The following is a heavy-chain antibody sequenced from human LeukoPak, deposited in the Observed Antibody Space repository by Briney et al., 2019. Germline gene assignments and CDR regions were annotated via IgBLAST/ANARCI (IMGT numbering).Heavy chain of an antibody. V-gene: IGHV2-70*11. CDR1: GGSISSYY. CDR3: ARMVVLAEGSRKTYYFDY. D-gene: IGHD3-9*01. Sequence: TLSLTCTVSGGSISSYYWSWIRQPPGKALEWLARIDWDDDKYYSTSLKTRLTISKDTSKNQVVLTMTNMDPVDTATYYCARMVVLAEGSRKTYYFDYWGQGTLVTVSS. J-gene: IGHJ4*02. CDR2: IDWDDDK.